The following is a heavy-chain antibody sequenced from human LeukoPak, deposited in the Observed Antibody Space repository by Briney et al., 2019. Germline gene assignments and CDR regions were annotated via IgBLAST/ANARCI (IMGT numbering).Heavy chain of an antibody. CDR2: INPNSGGT. CDR3: ATCYDSSGLTKIAFDY. J-gene: IGHJ4*02. CDR1: GYTFTGYY. D-gene: IGHD3-22*01. V-gene: IGHV1-2*02. Sequence: ASVKVSCKASGYTFTGYYMHWVRQAPGQGLEWMGWINPNSGGTNYAQKFQGRVTMTRDTSISTAYMELSRLRSDDTAVYYCATCYDSSGLTKIAFDYWGQGTLVTVSS.